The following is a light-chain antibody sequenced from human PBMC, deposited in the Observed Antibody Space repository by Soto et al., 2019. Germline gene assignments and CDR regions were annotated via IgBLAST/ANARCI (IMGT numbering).Light chain of an antibody. J-gene: IGLJ1*01. CDR1: SSDVGGYNY. Sequence: QSVLTQPPSASGTPGQRVTISCSGTSSDVGGYNYVSWYQHHPGKAPRLIIYDVTQRPSGIPDRFSGSKSGSTASLTISGLQADDEADYHCCSYADNYFYVFGGGTKLTVL. CDR2: DVT. V-gene: IGLV2-11*01. CDR3: CSYADNYFYV.